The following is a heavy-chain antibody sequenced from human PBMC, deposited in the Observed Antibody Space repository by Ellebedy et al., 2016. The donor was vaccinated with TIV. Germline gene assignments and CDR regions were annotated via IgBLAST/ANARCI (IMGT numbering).Heavy chain of an antibody. J-gene: IGHJ4*02. CDR2: INPNSGGT. CDR1: GYTFTDYY. Sequence: AASVKVSCKTSGYTFTDYYIHWVRQAPGQGLEWMAWINPNSGGTNYAQKFPGRVTVTRDTSTRTAFLELSRLRSDDTAVYYCTRDLTNIVSGDYWGQGTLVTVSS. V-gene: IGHV1-2*02. CDR3: TRDLTNIVSGDY. D-gene: IGHD5/OR15-5a*01.